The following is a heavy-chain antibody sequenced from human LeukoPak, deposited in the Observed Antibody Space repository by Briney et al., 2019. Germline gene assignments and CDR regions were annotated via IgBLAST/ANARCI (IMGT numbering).Heavy chain of an antibody. V-gene: IGHV3-48*01. J-gene: IGHJ3*02. CDR1: GFTFSSYS. CDR2: ISSSGTTI. Sequence: GGSLRLSCAASGFTFSSYSMNWVRQAPGEGLEWVSYISSSGTTIYYADSVKGRFTISRDNPKNSLYLQMNSLRAEDTAVYYCARGYCSSNTCYIAFDIWGQGTMVTVSS. CDR3: ARGYCSSNTCYIAFDI. D-gene: IGHD2-2*02.